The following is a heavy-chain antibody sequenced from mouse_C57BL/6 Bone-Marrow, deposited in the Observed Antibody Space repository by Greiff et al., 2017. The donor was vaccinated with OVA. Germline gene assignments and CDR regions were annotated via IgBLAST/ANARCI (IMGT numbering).Heavy chain of an antibody. J-gene: IGHJ3*01. Sequence: VKLMESGAELVRPGASVKLSCKASGYTFTDYYINWVKQRPGQGLEWIARIYPGSGNTYYNEKFKGKATLTAEKSSSTAYMQLSSLTSEDSAVYFCARDGYLAWFAYWGQGTLVTVSA. V-gene: IGHV1-76*01. CDR1: GYTFTDYY. D-gene: IGHD2-3*01. CDR2: IYPGSGNT. CDR3: ARDGYLAWFAY.